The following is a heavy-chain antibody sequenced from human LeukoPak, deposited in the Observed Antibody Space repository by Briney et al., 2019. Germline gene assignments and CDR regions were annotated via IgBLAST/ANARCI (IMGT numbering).Heavy chain of an antibody. J-gene: IGHJ4*02. D-gene: IGHD6-13*01. CDR3: ARDSDLSNGVYSSSWYY. CDR2: INPNGGRT. V-gene: IGHV1-46*01. CDR1: ENTFTNYY. Sequence: ASVKVSCKASENTFTNYYMHWVRQAPGQGLEWLGLINPNGGRTSYAQNFQGRVTMTRDTPTTTVYLELSSLRSEDTAVYYCARDSDLSNGVYSSSWYYWGQGTLVTVSS.